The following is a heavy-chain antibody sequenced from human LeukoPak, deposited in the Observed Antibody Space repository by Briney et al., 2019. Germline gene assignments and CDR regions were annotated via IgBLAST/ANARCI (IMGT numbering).Heavy chain of an antibody. CDR3: ARLSSVNYCSGGSCSRGGYDY. V-gene: IGHV4-39*01. CDR1: GGSISSSTYY. Sequence: PSETLSLTCTVSGGSISSSTYYWGWIRQPPGKALEWIANIYYSGRNAYNPSLKSRVTISVDTSNNHFSLKLTSVTAADTDVYYCARLSSVNYCSGGSCSRGGYDYWGQGTLVTVSS. J-gene: IGHJ4*02. CDR2: IYYSGRN. D-gene: IGHD2-15*01.